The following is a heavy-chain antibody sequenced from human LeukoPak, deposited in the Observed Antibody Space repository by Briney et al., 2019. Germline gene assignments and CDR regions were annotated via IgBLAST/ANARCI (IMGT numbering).Heavy chain of an antibody. CDR3: AREVTGTLAFDI. CDR2: IYYSGST. CDR1: GYSISSGYY. J-gene: IGHJ3*02. Sequence: SETLSLTCTVSGYSISSGYYWGWIRQPPGKGLEWIGHIYYSGSTYYNPSLQSRLIISLDSSRKQISLNLMSVTAADTAVYFCAREVTGTLAFDIWGQGTLVTVSS. D-gene: IGHD6-19*01. V-gene: IGHV4-38-2*02.